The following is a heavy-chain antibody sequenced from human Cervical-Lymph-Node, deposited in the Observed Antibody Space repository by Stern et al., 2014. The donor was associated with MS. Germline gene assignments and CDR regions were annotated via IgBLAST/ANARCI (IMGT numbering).Heavy chain of an antibody. CDR3: AKDYGAILKYGMDV. D-gene: IGHD4-17*01. J-gene: IGHJ6*02. CDR2: ISWNSGSI. CDR1: AFTFDDYA. V-gene: IGHV3-9*01. Sequence: EVQLVESGGGLVQPGRSLRLSCAASAFTFDDYAMHWVRQAPGKGLEWVSGISWNSGSIGYADSVKGRFTISRDNAKNSLYLQMNSLRPEDTALYYCAKDYGAILKYGMDVWGQGTTVTVSS.